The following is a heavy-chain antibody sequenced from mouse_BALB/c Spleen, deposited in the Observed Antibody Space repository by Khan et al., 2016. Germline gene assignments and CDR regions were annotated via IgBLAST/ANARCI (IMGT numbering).Heavy chain of an antibody. J-gene: IGHJ3*01. Sequence: VRLQQSGAELVKPGASVKLSCTASGFNIKDTYMHWVKQRPEQGLERIGRIDPANGNTKYDPKFQGKATITADTSSNTAYLQLSSLTSEDTAVDYCARSPYDYDVGFAYWGQGTLVTVSA. D-gene: IGHD2-4*01. CDR2: IDPANGNT. V-gene: IGHV14-3*02. CDR3: ARSPYDYDVGFAY. CDR1: GFNIKDTY.